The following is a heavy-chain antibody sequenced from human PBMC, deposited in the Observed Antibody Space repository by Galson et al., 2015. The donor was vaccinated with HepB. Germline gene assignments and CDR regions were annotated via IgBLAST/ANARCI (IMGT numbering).Heavy chain of an antibody. V-gene: IGHV1-18*01. CDR2: ISAYNGNT. J-gene: IGHJ3*02. CDR3: AREKRGRGYYDSSGDAFDI. Sequence: SVKVSCKASGYTFTSYGISWVRQAPGQGLEWMGWISAYNGNTNYAQKLQGRVTMTTDTSTSTAYMELRSLRSDDTAVYYCAREKRGRGYYDSSGDAFDIWGQGTMVTVSS. D-gene: IGHD3-22*01. CDR1: GYTFTSYG.